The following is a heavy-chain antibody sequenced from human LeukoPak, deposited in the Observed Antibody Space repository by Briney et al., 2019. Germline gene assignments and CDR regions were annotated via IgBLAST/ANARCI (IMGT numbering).Heavy chain of an antibody. CDR2: FDPEDGET. V-gene: IGHV1-24*01. CDR1: GYTLTELS. J-gene: IGHJ2*01. CDR3: ATRITMKVAPSWYFDL. D-gene: IGHD3-22*01. Sequence: ASVKVSCKVSGYTLTELSMHWVRQAPGKGLGWMGGFDPEDGETIYAQKFQGRVTMTEDTSTDTAYMELSSLRSEDTAVYYCATRITMKVAPSWYFDLWGRGTLVTVST.